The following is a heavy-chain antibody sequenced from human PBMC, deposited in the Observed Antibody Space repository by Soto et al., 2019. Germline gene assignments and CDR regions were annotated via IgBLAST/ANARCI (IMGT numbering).Heavy chain of an antibody. CDR3: AAFGVTIFGVVVYYGMDV. Sequence: GSSMKVSSKASGFTVTSSAVQWVRQARGQRLEWIGWIVVGSGNTNYAQKFQERVTINRDMSTRTAYMELSSLRSEDTAVYYCAAFGVTIFGVVVYYGMDVWGQ. D-gene: IGHD3-3*01. CDR1: GFTVTSSA. CDR2: IVVGSGNT. J-gene: IGHJ6*02. V-gene: IGHV1-58*01.